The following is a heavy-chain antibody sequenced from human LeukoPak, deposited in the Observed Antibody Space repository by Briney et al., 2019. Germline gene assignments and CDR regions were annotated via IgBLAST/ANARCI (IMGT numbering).Heavy chain of an antibody. D-gene: IGHD3-10*01. Sequence: ASVKVSCKASGYTFTGYYMHWVRQAPGRGLEWMGWINPNSGGTNYAHKFQGRVTMTRDTSNSTAYMELSRLRSDDTAVYYCARELWFGELLFNYWGQGTLVTVSS. CDR3: ARELWFGELLFNY. CDR2: INPNSGGT. CDR1: GYTFTGYY. J-gene: IGHJ4*02. V-gene: IGHV1-2*02.